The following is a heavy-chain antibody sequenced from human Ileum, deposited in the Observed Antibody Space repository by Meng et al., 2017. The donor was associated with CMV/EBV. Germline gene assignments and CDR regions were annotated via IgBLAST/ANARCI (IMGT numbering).Heavy chain of an antibody. CDR3: AKGGAGGYDWFLGS. CDR2: IRSKANSYAT. J-gene: IGHJ5*02. D-gene: IGHD5-12*01. V-gene: IGHV3-73*01. CDR1: FTFSGSA. Sequence: FTFSGSARHWVRQASGKGLEWVGRIRSKANSYATAYAASVKGRFTISRDNSKDTLYLQMNSLRGEETAVYYCAKGGAGGYDWFLGSWGQGTLVTVSS.